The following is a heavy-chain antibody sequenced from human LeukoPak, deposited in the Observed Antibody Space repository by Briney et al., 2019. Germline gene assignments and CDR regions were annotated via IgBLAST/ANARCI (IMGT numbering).Heavy chain of an antibody. CDR3: ARDPGGYFEWLFPEGGFDI. CDR1: GFTFSSYW. D-gene: IGHD3-9*01. V-gene: IGHV3-7*01. J-gene: IGHJ3*02. CDR2: IKQDGSEK. Sequence: PGGSLRLSCAASGFTFSSYWMSWVRQAPGKGLEWVANIKQDGSEKYYVDSVKGRFTISRDNAKNSLYLQMNSLRAEDTAVYYCARDPGGYFEWLFPEGGFDIWGQGTMVTVSS.